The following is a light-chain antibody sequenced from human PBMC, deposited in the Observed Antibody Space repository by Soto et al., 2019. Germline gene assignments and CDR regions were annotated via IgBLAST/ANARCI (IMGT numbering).Light chain of an antibody. CDR2: ETP. V-gene: IGKV3-11*01. J-gene: IGKJ5*01. Sequence: EILLTQSPYTLPLSPGERATLSCRASQTVWRTLAWYQQKPGQAPRLLIYETPDRATGIPARFSGSGSGTDFTRTIHSLEPEDSAVYYCQQRSNWPQGVTFGQGTRLEIK. CDR1: QTVWRT. CDR3: QQRSNWPQGVT.